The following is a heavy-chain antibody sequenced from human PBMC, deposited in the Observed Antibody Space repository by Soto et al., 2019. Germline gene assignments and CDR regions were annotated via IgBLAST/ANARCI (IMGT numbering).Heavy chain of an antibody. CDR2: ISNDGSIK. D-gene: IGHD1-7*01. CDR1: GFTFTNYA. J-gene: IGHJ4*02. Sequence: QVQVVESGGGVVQPGGSLRLSCVASGFTFTNYAIHWVRQAPGKGLEWVAVISNDGSIKYHADSVKGRFIISRDNSKNTLYLQMNSLRVEDTAVYYCAKSGAYNWNFLDSWGQGTQVTVSS. CDR3: AKSGAYNWNFLDS. V-gene: IGHV3-30-3*02.